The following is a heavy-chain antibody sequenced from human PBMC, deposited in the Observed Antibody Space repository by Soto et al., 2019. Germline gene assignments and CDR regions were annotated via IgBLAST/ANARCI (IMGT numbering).Heavy chain of an antibody. CDR2: IKEEGSEK. J-gene: IGHJ4*02. Sequence: EVQLVESGGGFVQPGGSLRLSRAAAGFTFINYWMSWVGPAPGKGLEWVANIKEEGSEKHYLNAVKGRFTIPRANAKFSLYLPMNSLKAKYTALKYRARARWRTKTAARDFDYWGQATQVPVSS. CDR3: ARARWRTKTAARDFDY. V-gene: IGHV3-7*01. D-gene: IGHD2-15*01. CDR1: GFTFINYW.